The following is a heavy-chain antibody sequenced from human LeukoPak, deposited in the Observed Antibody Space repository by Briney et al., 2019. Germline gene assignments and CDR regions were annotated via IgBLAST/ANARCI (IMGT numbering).Heavy chain of an antibody. Sequence: GESLKISCAASGFTFSSYSMNWVRQAPGKGLEWVSSISSSSSYIYYADSIKGRFTISRDNAKNSLYLQMNSLRAEDTAVYYCARGGPAAMGMSNFDYWGQGTLVTVSS. J-gene: IGHJ4*02. D-gene: IGHD2-2*01. CDR3: ARGGPAAMGMSNFDY. V-gene: IGHV3-21*01. CDR2: ISSSSSYI. CDR1: GFTFSSYS.